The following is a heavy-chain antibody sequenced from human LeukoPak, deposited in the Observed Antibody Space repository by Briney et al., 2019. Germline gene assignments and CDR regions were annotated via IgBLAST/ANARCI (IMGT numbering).Heavy chain of an antibody. J-gene: IGHJ3*02. CDR3: AKDSPFHYYDSSGYPKLGGAFDI. D-gene: IGHD3-22*01. Sequence: GGSLRLSCAASGFTFSSYGMSWVRQAPGKGLEWVSAISGSGGSTYYADSVKGRFTISRDNSKNTLYLQMNSLRAEDTAVYYCAKDSPFHYYDSSGYPKLGGAFDIWGQGTMVTVSS. CDR2: ISGSGGST. CDR1: GFTFSSYG. V-gene: IGHV3-23*01.